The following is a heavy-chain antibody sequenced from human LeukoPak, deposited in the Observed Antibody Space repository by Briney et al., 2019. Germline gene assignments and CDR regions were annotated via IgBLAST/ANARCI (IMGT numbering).Heavy chain of an antibody. Sequence: GASVTVSCRASGYTFTVYYMHWVRQAPGQGLEWMGRINPNSGGTNYAQKFQGRVTMTRDTSISTAYMELSRLRSDDTAVYYCARDRSLIIKDYYYYGMDVWGQGTTVTVSS. J-gene: IGHJ6*02. CDR3: ARDRSLIIKDYYYYGMDV. D-gene: IGHD2-8*01. CDR1: GYTFTVYY. V-gene: IGHV1-2*06. CDR2: INPNSGGT.